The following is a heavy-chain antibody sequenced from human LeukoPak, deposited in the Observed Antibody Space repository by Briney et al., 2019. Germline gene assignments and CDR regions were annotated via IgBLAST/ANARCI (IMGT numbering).Heavy chain of an antibody. CDR1: GFTFSNYW. Sequence: GGSLRLSCAASGFTFSNYWMHWVRQAPGKGLVWVSRINSNGSVTTYADSVKGRFTISRDNPPNMLYLQITSLRAEDTAMYYWGGGAIVVEWGQGTLVTVSS. D-gene: IGHD3-22*01. V-gene: IGHV3-74*01. CDR3: GGGAIVVE. CDR2: INSNGSVT. J-gene: IGHJ4*02.